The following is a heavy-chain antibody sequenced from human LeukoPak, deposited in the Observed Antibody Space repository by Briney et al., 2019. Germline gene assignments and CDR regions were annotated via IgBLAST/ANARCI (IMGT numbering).Heavy chain of an antibody. D-gene: IGHD5/OR15-5a*01. V-gene: IGHV4-61*01. CDR3: ARDNARGGSFSDCLRYFHH. J-gene: IGHJ1*01. CDR2: VYYSGST. CDR1: GDPISSYSDY. Sequence: SETLSLTCTVSGDPISSYSDYTNYKWTWIRQPPGKGLEWIGYVYYSGSTNYNPSLKSRVTISVDTSKNQFSLNLGAVTAADTAVYYCARDNARGGSFSDCLRYFHHWGQGTLVTVSS.